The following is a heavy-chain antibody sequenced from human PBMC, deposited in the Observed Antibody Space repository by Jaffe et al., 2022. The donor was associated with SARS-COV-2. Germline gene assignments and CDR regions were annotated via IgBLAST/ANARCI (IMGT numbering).Heavy chain of an antibody. D-gene: IGHD3-22*01. CDR3: TTVYYYDSSGYWVGAS. V-gene: IGHV3-15*01. CDR2: IKSKTDGGTT. CDR1: GFTFSNAW. Sequence: EVQLVESGGGLVKPGGSLRLSCAASGFTFSNAWMSWVRQAPGKGLEWVGRIKSKTDGGTTDYAAPVKGRFTISRDDSKNTLYLQMNSLKTEDTAVYYCTTVYYYDSSGYWVGASWGQGTLVTVSS. J-gene: IGHJ5*02.